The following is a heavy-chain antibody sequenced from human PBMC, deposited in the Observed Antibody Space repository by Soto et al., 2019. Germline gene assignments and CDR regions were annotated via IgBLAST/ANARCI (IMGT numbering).Heavy chain of an antibody. J-gene: IGHJ5*01. CDR1: GFRFRTRA. CDR3: TTHEEGAPWAGGFDS. V-gene: IGHV3-23*01. Sequence: LRLSCAASGFRFRTRAMSWVRQAPGKGLEWVASIRPGGDSTYYADSVKGRFAVSRDNSNVTLYLQMDSLRVEDTAIYYCTTHEEGAPWAGGFDSWGQGTLVTVSS. CDR2: IRPGGDST. D-gene: IGHD1-26*01.